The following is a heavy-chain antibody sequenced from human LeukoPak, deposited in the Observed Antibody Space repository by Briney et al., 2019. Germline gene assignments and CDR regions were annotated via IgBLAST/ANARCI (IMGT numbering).Heavy chain of an antibody. D-gene: IGHD3-16*01. V-gene: IGHV4-34*01. CDR1: GGSISSYH. J-gene: IGHJ5*02. CDR2: INHSGSS. CDR3: TRGPLWVKERLFDP. Sequence: SETLSLTCTVSGGSISSYHWSWIRQPPGKGLEWIGEINHSGSSNYNPSLKSRVTISLDTSKNQFSLKLRYVTAADTAVYYCTRGPLWVKERLFDPWGQGILVTVSS.